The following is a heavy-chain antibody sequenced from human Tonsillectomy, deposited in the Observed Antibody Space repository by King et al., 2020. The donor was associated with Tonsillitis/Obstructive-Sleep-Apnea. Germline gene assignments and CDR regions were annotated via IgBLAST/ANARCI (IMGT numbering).Heavy chain of an antibody. CDR1: GFTLSNYA. CDR2: IWYDESDT. V-gene: IGHV3-33*01. CDR3: ARDSGGGDYVNLDY. D-gene: IGHD4-17*01. Sequence: VQLVESGGGVVQPGRSLRLSCVASGFTLSNYAMYWVRQAPGKGLEWVAVIWYDESDTYYADPVKGRFTISKDKSKNTLYLQMNSLRAEDTAVYYCARDSGGGDYVNLDYWGQGTLVTVSS. J-gene: IGHJ4*02.